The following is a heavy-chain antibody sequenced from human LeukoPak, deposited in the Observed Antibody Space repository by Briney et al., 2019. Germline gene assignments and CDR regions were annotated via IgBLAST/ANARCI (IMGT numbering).Heavy chain of an antibody. V-gene: IGHV3-30*04. Sequence: GGSLRLSCAASGFTFSSYAMHWVRQAPGKGLEWVAVISYDGSNKYYADSVKGRFTISRDNSKNTLYMRMSSLRAEDTAVYYCAKRRYDSSGHFDSWGQGTLVTVSS. J-gene: IGHJ4*02. CDR3: AKRRYDSSGHFDS. D-gene: IGHD3-22*01. CDR2: ISYDGSNK. CDR1: GFTFSSYA.